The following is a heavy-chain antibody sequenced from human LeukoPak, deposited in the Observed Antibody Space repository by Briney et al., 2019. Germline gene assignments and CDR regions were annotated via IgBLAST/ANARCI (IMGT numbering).Heavy chain of an antibody. CDR2: IYHSRIN. D-gene: IGHD5/OR15-5a*01. CDR3: ATLVSTRYYFDY. V-gene: IGHV4-38-2*02. Sequence: SETLSLTCTVSDYSISSDYGYYWGWTRRPPGKGLEWIGNIYHSRINSYNHFNSSLKSRVTISIYTSKNQFSLRLTSVTAADPGVYFCATLVSTRYYFDYWGQGNLVTVSS. J-gene: IGHJ4*02. CDR1: DYSISSDYGYY.